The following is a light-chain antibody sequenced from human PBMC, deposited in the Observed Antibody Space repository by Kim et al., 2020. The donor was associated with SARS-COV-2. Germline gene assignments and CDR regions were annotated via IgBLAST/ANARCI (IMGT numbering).Light chain of an antibody. CDR1: QSVSSSY. V-gene: IGKV3-20*01. Sequence: EIVLTQSPGTLSLSPGERATLSCRASQSVSSSYLTWYQQKPGQAPRLLIFGASSRATGIPDRFSGSGSGTDFTLTISRLEPEDFAVYYCHQYCSSFGGGTKVDIK. CDR3: HQYCSS. CDR2: GAS. J-gene: IGKJ4*01.